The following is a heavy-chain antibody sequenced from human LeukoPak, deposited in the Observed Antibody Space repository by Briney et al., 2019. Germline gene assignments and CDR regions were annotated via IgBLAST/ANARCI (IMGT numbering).Heavy chain of an antibody. CDR3: AQARWILFNFDY. CDR2: IYYSGST. J-gene: IGHJ4*02. D-gene: IGHD5-24*01. CDR1: GGSFSGYY. V-gene: IGHV4-34*01. Sequence: SETLSLTCAVYGGSFSGYYWSWIRQPPGKGLGWIGYIYYSGSTYYNPSLKSRVTISVDTSKNQFSLKLSSVTAADTAVYYCAQARWILFNFDYWGQGTLVTVSS.